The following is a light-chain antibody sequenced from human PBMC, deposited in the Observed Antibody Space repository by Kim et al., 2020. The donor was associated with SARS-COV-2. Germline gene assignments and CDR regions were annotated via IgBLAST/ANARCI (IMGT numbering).Light chain of an antibody. J-gene: IGKJ5*01. CDR2: KTS. CDR1: QNINSC. V-gene: IGKV1-5*03. CDR3: QQYNAYPLT. Sequence: ASVGDRVTIPCRASQNINSCLAWYQQKSGKAPNLLISKTSTLDTGVPSRFSGSGSGTEFTLTISSLQPEDFATYFCQQYNAYPLTFGQGTRLEIK.